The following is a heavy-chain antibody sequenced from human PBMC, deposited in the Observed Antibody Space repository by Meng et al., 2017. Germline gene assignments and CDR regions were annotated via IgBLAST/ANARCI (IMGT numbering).Heavy chain of an antibody. V-gene: IGHV4-31*03. CDR3: ASGYSSGWVDY. J-gene: IGHJ4*02. Sequence: LRLSCTVSGGSISSGGYYWSWIRQHPGKGLEWIGYIYYSGSTYYNPSPKSRVTISVDTSKNQFSLKLSSVTAADTAVYYCASGYSSGWVDYWGQGTLVTVSS. CDR2: IYYSGST. D-gene: IGHD6-19*01. CDR1: GGSISSGGYY.